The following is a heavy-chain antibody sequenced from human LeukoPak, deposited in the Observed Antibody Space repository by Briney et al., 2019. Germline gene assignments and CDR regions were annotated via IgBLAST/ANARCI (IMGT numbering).Heavy chain of an antibody. CDR2: ISGSGVST. V-gene: IGHV3-23*01. CDR1: GFTFSSYA. D-gene: IGHD2-2*01. Sequence: QPGGSLRLSCAASGFTFSSYAMTWVRQAPGKGLEWVSAISGSGVSTYYADSVKGRFTISRDNAKNSLYLQMNSLRAEDTAVYYCARAVVVVVPAAMLREGYYYYMDVWGKGTTVTVSS. J-gene: IGHJ6*03. CDR3: ARAVVVVVPAAMLREGYYYYMDV.